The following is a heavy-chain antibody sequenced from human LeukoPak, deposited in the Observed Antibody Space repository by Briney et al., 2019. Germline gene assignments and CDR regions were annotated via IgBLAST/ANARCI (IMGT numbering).Heavy chain of an antibody. D-gene: IGHD3-10*01. CDR1: GFTFANYA. CDR3: ARDLLSPGWFGESFDY. V-gene: IGHV3-23*01. CDR2: ISGSGGTT. Sequence: PGGSLRLSCVASGFTFANYALSWVRQAPGKGLEWVSSISGSGGTTYFADSVKGRFSISRDNSKNTLFLQMTSLRADDTAVYYCARDLLSPGWFGESFDYWGQGTLVTVSS. J-gene: IGHJ4*02.